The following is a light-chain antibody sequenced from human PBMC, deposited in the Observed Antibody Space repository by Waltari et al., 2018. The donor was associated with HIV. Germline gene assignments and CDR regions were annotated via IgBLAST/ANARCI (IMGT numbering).Light chain of an antibody. V-gene: IGKV3-11*01. Sequence: IVLTQSPAPLSLSPGERATLSCRASQSVSSYLAWYQQKPGQAPRLLIYDASNRATGIPARFSGSGSGTDFTLTISSLEPEDFAIYYCQQRSNWPITFGQGTRLDIK. CDR3: QQRSNWPIT. CDR2: DAS. J-gene: IGKJ5*01. CDR1: QSVSSY.